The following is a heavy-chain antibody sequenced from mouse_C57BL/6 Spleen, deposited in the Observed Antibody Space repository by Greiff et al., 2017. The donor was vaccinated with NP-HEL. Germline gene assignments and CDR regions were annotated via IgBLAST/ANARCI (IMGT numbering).Heavy chain of an antibody. CDR1: GFTFSSYA. CDR3: ARDDPGDYFDY. Sequence: EVKLVESGGGLVKPGGSLKLSCAASGFTFSSYAMSWVRQTPEKRLEWVATISDGGSYTYYPDNVKGRFTISRDNAKNNLYLQMSHLKSEDTAMYYCARDDPGDYFDYWGQGTTLTVSS. J-gene: IGHJ2*01. D-gene: IGHD4-1*01. V-gene: IGHV5-4*01. CDR2: ISDGGSYT.